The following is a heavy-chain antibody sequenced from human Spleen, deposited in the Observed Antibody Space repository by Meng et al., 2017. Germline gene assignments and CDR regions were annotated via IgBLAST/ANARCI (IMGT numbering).Heavy chain of an antibody. J-gene: IGHJ4*02. CDR1: GGSITITRW. CDR2: IYHSGSA. CDR3: ASYNSGWPQFDS. D-gene: IGHD6-19*01. Sequence: QVQLQGSGPGLVKPSATLSLTCAVSGGSITITRWWNWVRQTPGKGLEWIGEIYHSGSANYNPSLKSRVTMSLDKSKNQFSLKLSSVTAADTAVYYCASYNSGWPQFDSWGQGTLVTVSS. V-gene: IGHV4-4*02.